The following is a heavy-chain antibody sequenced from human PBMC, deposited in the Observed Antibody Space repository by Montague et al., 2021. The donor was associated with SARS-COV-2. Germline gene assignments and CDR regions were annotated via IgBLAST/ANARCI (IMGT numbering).Heavy chain of an antibody. D-gene: IGHD3-3*01. CDR2: IYTSGST. Sequence: TLSLTCTVSGGSISSGSYYWSWLRQPAGKGLEWIGRIYTSGSTNYNPSLKSRVTISVDTSKNQFSLKLSSVTAADTAVYYCAREKVGTILGVVIIPNNWFDPWGQGTLVTVSS. CDR3: AREKVGTILGVVIIPNNWFDP. V-gene: IGHV4-61*02. J-gene: IGHJ5*01. CDR1: GGSISSGSYY.